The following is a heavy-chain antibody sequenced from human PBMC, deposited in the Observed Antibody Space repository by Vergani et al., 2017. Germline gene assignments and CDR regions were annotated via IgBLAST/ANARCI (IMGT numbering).Heavy chain of an antibody. CDR2: IIPIFGTA. Sequence: QVQLVQSGAEVKKPGSSVKVSCKASGGTFSSYAISWVRQAPGQGLEWMGGIIPIFGTANYAQKFQGRVTITADESTSTAYMELSSLRSEDTALYYCAKDITDIVLVAFDIWGQGTMVTVSS. V-gene: IGHV1-69*01. D-gene: IGHD2-8*02. CDR3: AKDITDIVLVAFDI. J-gene: IGHJ3*02. CDR1: GGTFSSYA.